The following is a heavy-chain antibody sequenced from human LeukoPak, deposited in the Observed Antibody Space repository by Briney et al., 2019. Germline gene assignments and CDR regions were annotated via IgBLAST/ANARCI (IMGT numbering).Heavy chain of an antibody. CDR3: ARGPSISTTHTAYYYGMDV. D-gene: IGHD1-1*01. V-gene: IGHV3-72*01. Sequence: PGGSLRLSCAASGFTFSDHYMDWVRQAPGKGRGWVCRIKNKANSYTTEYAASVKGRFSISRDESENLVYLQMNSLKTEDTAVYYCARGPSISTTHTAYYYGMDVWGKGTTVTVSS. CDR1: GFTFSDHY. CDR2: IKNKANSYTT. J-gene: IGHJ6*04.